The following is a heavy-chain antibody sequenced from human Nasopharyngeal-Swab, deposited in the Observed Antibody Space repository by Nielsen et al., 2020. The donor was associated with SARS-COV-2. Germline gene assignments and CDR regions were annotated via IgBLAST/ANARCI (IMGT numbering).Heavy chain of an antibody. CDR3: VRSSSWYYFDY. Sequence: GSLRLSCTVSGDSIAYSTFYWGWIRQPPGKGLEWIGNIYYNGNTYQNPSLKSRLTISVDKSKNQFSLQLSSVTAADTAVYYCVRSSSWYYFDYWAQGTQVTVSP. V-gene: IGHV4-39*01. CDR1: GDSIAYSTFY. CDR2: IYYNGNT. J-gene: IGHJ4*02. D-gene: IGHD6-13*01.